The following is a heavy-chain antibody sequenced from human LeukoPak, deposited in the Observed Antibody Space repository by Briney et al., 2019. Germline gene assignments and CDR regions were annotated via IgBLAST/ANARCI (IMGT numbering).Heavy chain of an antibody. Sequence: ASVKVSCKASGYTFINYGISWVRQAPGQGLEWMGWISRYTGNTNYALQLQGRVTMTTDTSTSTAYMELRSLRSDDTAVYYCARVSVTLFGAVIILNAFDVWGQGTMVTVSS. CDR1: GYTFINYG. J-gene: IGHJ3*01. CDR2: ISRYTGNT. D-gene: IGHD3-3*01. V-gene: IGHV1-18*01. CDR3: ARVSVTLFGAVIILNAFDV.